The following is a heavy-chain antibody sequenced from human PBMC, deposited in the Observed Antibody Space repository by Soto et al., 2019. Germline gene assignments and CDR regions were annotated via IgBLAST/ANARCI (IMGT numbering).Heavy chain of an antibody. CDR3: ARGGTGYYSYYYYGMDV. J-gene: IGHJ6*02. D-gene: IGHD3-9*01. V-gene: IGHV4-39*01. Sequence: SETLSLTCTVSGGSISSSSYYWGWIRQPPGKGLEWIGSIYYSGSTYYNPSLKSRVTISVDTSKNQFSLKLSSVTAADTAVYYCARGGTGYYSYYYYGMDVWGQGTTVTVSS. CDR2: IYYSGST. CDR1: GGSISSSSYY.